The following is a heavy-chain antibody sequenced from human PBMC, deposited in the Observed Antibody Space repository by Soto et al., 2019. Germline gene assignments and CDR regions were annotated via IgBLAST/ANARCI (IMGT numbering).Heavy chain of an antibody. J-gene: IGHJ6*02. CDR2: IYPGGSDT. Sequence: GESLKISCKGSGYSFTSYWIGWVRQMPGKGLEWMGIIYPGGSDTRYSPSFQGQVTISADKSISTAYLQWSSLKASDTAMYYCARHLSRPIYYYGSGSYYNNYYYYYGMDVWGQGTTVTVSS. CDR3: ARHLSRPIYYYGSGSYYNNYYYYYGMDV. CDR1: GYSFTSYW. D-gene: IGHD3-10*01. V-gene: IGHV5-51*01.